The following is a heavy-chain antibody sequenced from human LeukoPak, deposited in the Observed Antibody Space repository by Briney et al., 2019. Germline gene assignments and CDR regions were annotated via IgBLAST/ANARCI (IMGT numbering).Heavy chain of an antibody. Sequence: GGSLRLSCAASGFTFSSYSMNRVRQAPGKGLEWVSSISSSSSYIYYADSVKGRFTISRDNAKNSLYLQMNSLRAEDTAVYYCARDPPPSYGSPGYYFDYWGQGTLVTVSS. J-gene: IGHJ4*02. CDR2: ISSSSSYI. CDR1: GFTFSSYS. D-gene: IGHD5-18*01. CDR3: ARDPPPSYGSPGYYFDY. V-gene: IGHV3-21*01.